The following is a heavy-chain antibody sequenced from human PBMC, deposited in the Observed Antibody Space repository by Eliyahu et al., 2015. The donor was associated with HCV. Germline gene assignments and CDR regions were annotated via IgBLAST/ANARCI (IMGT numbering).Heavy chain of an antibody. CDR2: INYNGGXI. V-gene: IGHV3-74*01. Sequence: EXQLVESGGGLVQPGGSLRLSCAASGFXFRDYWXYWVRQAPGMGLVWVARINYNGGXIGYADSVKGRFTVSRDNAKNTLDLQMNNLRADDTAVYFCAKGSDSWGQGTLVTVSS. CDR3: AKGSDS. J-gene: IGHJ4*02. CDR1: GFXFRDYW.